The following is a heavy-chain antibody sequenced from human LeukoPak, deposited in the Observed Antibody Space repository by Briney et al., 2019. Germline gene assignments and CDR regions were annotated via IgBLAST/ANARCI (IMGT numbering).Heavy chain of an antibody. CDR1: GYSFTSYW. J-gene: IGHJ5*02. CDR3: ARHGDGYNFLSWFDP. V-gene: IGHV5-10-1*01. Sequence: GESLKISCKGSGYSFTSYWISWVRQMPGKGLEWMGRIDPSDSYTNYSPSFQGHVTISADKSISTAYLQWSSLKASDTAMYYCARHGDGYNFLSWFDPRGQGTLVTVSS. CDR2: IDPSDSYT. D-gene: IGHD5-24*01.